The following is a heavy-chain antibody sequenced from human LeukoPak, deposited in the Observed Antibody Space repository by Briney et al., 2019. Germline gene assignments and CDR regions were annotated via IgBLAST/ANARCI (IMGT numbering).Heavy chain of an antibody. CDR3: ARALGWSHHDP. V-gene: IGHV1-8*01. J-gene: IGHJ5*02. CDR1: GYTFSSHD. Sequence: ASVKVSCKASGYTFSSHDINWVRQATGQGLEWLGWMNPKSGNTGYAQKFQGRVTMTRNTSISTAYMELSGLRSEDTAVYYCARALGWSHHDPWGQGTVVTVSS. CDR2: MNPKSGNT. D-gene: IGHD2-21*01.